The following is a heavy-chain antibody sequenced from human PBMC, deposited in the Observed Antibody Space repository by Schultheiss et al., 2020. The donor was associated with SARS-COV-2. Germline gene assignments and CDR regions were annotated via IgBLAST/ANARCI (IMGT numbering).Heavy chain of an antibody. V-gene: IGHV3-13*05. CDR2: IGTAGDP. J-gene: IGHJ6*02. CDR1: GFTFSSYD. D-gene: IGHD1-7*01. Sequence: GESLKISCAASGFTFSSYDMHWVRQATGKGLEWVSAIGTAGDPYYPGSVKGRFTISRDNSKNSLYLQMNSLRAEDTAVYYCARSWNYGYYYYGMDVWGQGTTVTVSS. CDR3: ARSWNYGYYYYGMDV.